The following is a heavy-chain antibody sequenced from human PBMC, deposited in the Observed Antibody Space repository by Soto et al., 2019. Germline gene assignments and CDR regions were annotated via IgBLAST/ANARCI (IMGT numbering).Heavy chain of an antibody. J-gene: IGHJ6*03. CDR1: GFTFSGYA. V-gene: IGHV3-23*01. Sequence: PGGSLRLSCAASGFTFSGYAMRWVRQAPGKGLEWVSAISGSGGSTYCADSVKGRFTISRDHSKNTLYLQMNSLRAEDTAVYYCAKSGPYYDFWSGYFCYMDVWGKGTTVTVSS. CDR3: AKSGPYYDFWSGYFCYMDV. CDR2: ISGSGGST. D-gene: IGHD3-3*01.